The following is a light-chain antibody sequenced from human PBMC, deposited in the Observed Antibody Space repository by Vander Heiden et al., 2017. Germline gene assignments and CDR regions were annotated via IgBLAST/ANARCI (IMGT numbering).Light chain of an antibody. CDR1: QSISSY. Sequence: DIQMTQSPSSLSASVGDRVTITCRASQSISSYLNWYQQKPGKAPKLLIYAASSLQSGVPSRFSRSGSGTDFTLTISRLQPEDFATYYCQQSDSTPRTFGQGTKVEIK. J-gene: IGKJ1*01. CDR3: QQSDSTPRT. CDR2: AAS. V-gene: IGKV1-39*01.